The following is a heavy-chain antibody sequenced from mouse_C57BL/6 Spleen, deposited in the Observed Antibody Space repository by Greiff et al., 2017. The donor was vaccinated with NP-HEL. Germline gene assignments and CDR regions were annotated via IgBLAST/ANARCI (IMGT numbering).Heavy chain of an antibody. Sequence: EVKLVESGEGLVKPGGSLKLSCAASGFTFSSYAMSWVRQTPEKRLEWVAYISSGGDYIYYADTVKGRFTISRDNARNTLYLQMSSLKSEDTAMYYCTRAGSNYVGYAMDYWGQGTSVTVSS. D-gene: IGHD2-5*01. CDR3: TRAGSNYVGYAMDY. J-gene: IGHJ4*01. CDR1: GFTFSSYA. CDR2: ISSGGDYI. V-gene: IGHV5-9-1*02.